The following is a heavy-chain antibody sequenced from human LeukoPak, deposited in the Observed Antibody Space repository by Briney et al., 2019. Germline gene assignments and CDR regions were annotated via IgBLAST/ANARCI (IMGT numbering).Heavy chain of an antibody. CDR3: AKGQWLSLYEYYFDY. CDR2: ISGSGGST. V-gene: IGHV3-23*01. CDR1: GFTFSSYA. D-gene: IGHD3-22*01. Sequence: GGSLRLSCAASGFTFSSYAMSWVRQAPGKGLEWVSAISGSGGSTYYADSVKGRFTISRDNSKNTLYLQMNSLRAEDTAVYYCAKGQWLSLYEYYFDYWGQGTLVTVSS. J-gene: IGHJ4*02.